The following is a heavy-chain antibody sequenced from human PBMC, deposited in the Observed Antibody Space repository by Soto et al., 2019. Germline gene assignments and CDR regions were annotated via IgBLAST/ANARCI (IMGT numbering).Heavy chain of an antibody. CDR3: ARTRSSSNFGSMDV. Sequence: PGGSLRLSCAASGFTFSSYAMHWVRQAPCKGLEWVAVISYDGSNKYYADSVKGRFTISRDNSKNTLYLQMNSLRAEDTAVYYCARTRSSSNFGSMDVWGQGTTVTVSS. CDR2: ISYDGSNK. CDR1: GFTFSSYA. V-gene: IGHV3-30-3*01. J-gene: IGHJ6*02. D-gene: IGHD6-6*01.